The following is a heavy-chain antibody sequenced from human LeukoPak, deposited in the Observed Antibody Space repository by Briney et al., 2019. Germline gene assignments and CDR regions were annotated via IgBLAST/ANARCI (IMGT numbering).Heavy chain of an antibody. CDR3: AHSGDYYGSGSYVADAFDI. Sequence: SGPTLVNPTQTLTLTCTFSGFSLSTSGVGVGWIRQPPGKALEWLALIYWNDDKRYSPSLKSRLTITKDTSKNQVVLTMTNMDPVDTATYYCAHSGDYYGSGSYVADAFDIWGQGTMVTVSS. CDR1: GFSLSTSGVG. J-gene: IGHJ3*02. CDR2: IYWNDDK. V-gene: IGHV2-5*01. D-gene: IGHD3-10*01.